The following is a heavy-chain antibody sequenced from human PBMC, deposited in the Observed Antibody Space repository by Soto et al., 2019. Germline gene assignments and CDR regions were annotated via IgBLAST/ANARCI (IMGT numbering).Heavy chain of an antibody. V-gene: IGHV3-48*03. CDR2: ISSSGSSI. J-gene: IGHJ4*02. D-gene: IGHD2-2*01. CDR3: ERRYCSSTSCLIDY. CDR1: GFTFSSYE. Sequence: GGSLRLSRAASGFTFSSYEMNWVRQAPGKGLEWLSNISSSGSSIYYADSVKGRFTISRDNDKNSLYLQMNSLRAEDKAVYYCERRYCSSTSCLIDYWGQGT.